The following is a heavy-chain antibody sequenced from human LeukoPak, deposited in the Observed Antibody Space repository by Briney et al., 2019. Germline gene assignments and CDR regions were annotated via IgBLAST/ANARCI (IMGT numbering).Heavy chain of an antibody. CDR2: IRFDGGDT. CDR1: GFTFNNYW. Sequence: GGSLRLSCAASGFTFNNYWMHWVRQAPGMGLVWVSSIRFDGGDTAYADSAKGRFTISRDNAKNTMFLQMNSLRAEDTAVYYCAKEIDGFDVWGQGTLVTVSS. CDR3: AKEIDGFDV. V-gene: IGHV3-74*01. J-gene: IGHJ3*01.